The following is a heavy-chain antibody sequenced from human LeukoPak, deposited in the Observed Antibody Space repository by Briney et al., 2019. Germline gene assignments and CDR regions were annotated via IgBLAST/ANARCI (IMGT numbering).Heavy chain of an antibody. CDR1: GFTYSHYG. J-gene: IGHJ5*01. CDR2: IWSDGTQK. V-gene: IGHV3-33*06. D-gene: IGHD4-11*01. Sequence: GGSLILSCAASGFTYSHYGMHWVRQAPGKGLEWVAVIWSDGTQKYYGDAVKGRFTISGDNSMKTLFLQMNSLRGDDTAVYYCAKDAQRGFDYSNSLESWGQGTLVTVSS. CDR3: AKDAQRGFDYSNSLES.